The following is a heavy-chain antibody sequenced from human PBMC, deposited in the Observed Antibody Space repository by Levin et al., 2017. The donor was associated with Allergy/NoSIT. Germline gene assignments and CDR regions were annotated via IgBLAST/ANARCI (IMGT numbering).Heavy chain of an antibody. CDR2: LYYSGST. CDR1: GAYISSRTYY. J-gene: IGHJ4*02. V-gene: IGHV4-39*07. D-gene: IGHD6-13*01. CDR3: ARDTYSSTWYKY. Sequence: SETLSLTCTVSGAYISSRTYYWGWVRQPPGTGLEWIGSLYYSGSTYYNPSLKSRVTISEDTSKNQFSLKLSSVTAADTAVYFCARDTYSSTWYKYWGQGTLVTVSS.